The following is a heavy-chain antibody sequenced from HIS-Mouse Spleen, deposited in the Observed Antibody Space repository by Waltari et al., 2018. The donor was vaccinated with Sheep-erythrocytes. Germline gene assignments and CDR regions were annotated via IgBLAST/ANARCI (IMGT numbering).Heavy chain of an antibody. V-gene: IGHV4-39*01. CDR3: ARLYYYDSSGYYFDY. Sequence: QLQLQESGPGLVKPSETLSLTCTVSGGSISSSSYYWGWIRQPPGKGLEWIGSIYYSGSTYYNPSLKSRVTIAVETSKNQFSLKLSSVTAADTAVYYCARLYYYDSSGYYFDYWGQGTLVTVSS. CDR1: GGSISSSSYY. D-gene: IGHD3-22*01. J-gene: IGHJ4*02. CDR2: IYYSGST.